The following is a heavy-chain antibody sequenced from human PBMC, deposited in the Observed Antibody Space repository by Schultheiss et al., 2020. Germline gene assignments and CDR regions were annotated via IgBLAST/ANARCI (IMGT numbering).Heavy chain of an antibody. CDR1: GGSISSGSYY. D-gene: IGHD3-22*01. CDR3: ARDVGGSSGSANWFDP. Sequence: SQPLSLTCTVSGGSISSGSYYWSWIRQPAGKGLEWIGRIYTSGSTYYNPSLKSRVTISVDTSKNQFSLKLSSVTAADTAVYYCARDVGGSSGSANWFDPWGQGTLVTVSS. CDR2: IYTSGST. V-gene: IGHV4-61*02. J-gene: IGHJ5*02.